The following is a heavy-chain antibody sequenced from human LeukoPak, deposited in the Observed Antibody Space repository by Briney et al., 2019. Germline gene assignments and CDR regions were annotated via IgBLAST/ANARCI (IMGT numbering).Heavy chain of an antibody. V-gene: IGHV4-61*02. D-gene: IGHD3-22*01. CDR1: GGSISNGSYY. CDR2: IYTSGST. CDR3: ARADYYYDSSGYTYLFDY. Sequence: SQTLSLTCTVSGGSISNGSYYWSWIRQPAGKGLEWIGRIYTSGSTNYHPSLKSRVTISVDTSKNQFSLNLSSVTAADTAVYYCARADYYYDSSGYTYLFDYWGQGILVTVSS. J-gene: IGHJ4*02.